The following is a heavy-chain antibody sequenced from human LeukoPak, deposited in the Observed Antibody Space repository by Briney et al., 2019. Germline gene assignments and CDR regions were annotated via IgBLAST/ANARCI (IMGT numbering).Heavy chain of an antibody. V-gene: IGHV5-51*01. CDR2: IYPGDSDT. CDR1: GYSFTSYW. D-gene: IGHD3-22*01. Sequence: GESLKVSCKGSGYSFTSYWIGWVRQMPGKGLEWMGIIYPGDSDTRYSPSCQGQVTISADKSISTAYLQWSSLKASDTAMYYCARRSSGYYASYYYMDVWGKGTTVTVSS. J-gene: IGHJ6*03. CDR3: ARRSSGYYASYYYMDV.